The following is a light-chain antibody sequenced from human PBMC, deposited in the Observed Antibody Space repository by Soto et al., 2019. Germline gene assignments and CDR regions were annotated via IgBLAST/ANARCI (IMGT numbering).Light chain of an antibody. V-gene: IGKV1-5*01. Sequence: IYLTQSPSTLSASVGDRVTITCRASQSISSWLAWYQQKPGKAPKLLIYDASSLESGVPSRFSGSGSGTEFTLTISSLQPDDFATYYCQQYNSYSWTFGQGTKVDIK. CDR3: QQYNSYSWT. CDR2: DAS. J-gene: IGKJ1*01. CDR1: QSISSW.